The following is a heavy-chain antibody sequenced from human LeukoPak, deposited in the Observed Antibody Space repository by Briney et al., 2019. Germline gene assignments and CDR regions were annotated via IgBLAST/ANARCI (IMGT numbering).Heavy chain of an antibody. J-gene: IGHJ6*03. D-gene: IGHD3-22*01. Sequence: GGSLRLSCAASGFTVSSNYMSWVRQAPGKGLEWVSVIYSGGSTYYADSVKGRFTISRDNSKNTLYLQMNSLRSEDTAVYFCATSRITMIGDYMDFWGRGTAVTVSS. CDR3: ATSRITMIGDYMDF. CDR2: IYSGGST. V-gene: IGHV3-53*05. CDR1: GFTVSSNY.